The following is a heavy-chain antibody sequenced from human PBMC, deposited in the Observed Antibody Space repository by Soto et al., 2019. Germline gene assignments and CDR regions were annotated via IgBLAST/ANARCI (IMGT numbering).Heavy chain of an antibody. CDR2: LYPGDSDT. J-gene: IGHJ6*02. CDR3: ARMPMTTVSPDYYYYYGMDV. D-gene: IGHD4-4*01. CDR1: GYSFTSYW. Sequence: GESLKISCKGSGYSFTSYWIGWVRQMPGKGLEWMGILYPGDSDTRYSPSFQGQVTISADKSVSTAYLQWSSLKASDTAMYYCARMPMTTVSPDYYYYYGMDVWGQGTTVTVSS. V-gene: IGHV5-51*01.